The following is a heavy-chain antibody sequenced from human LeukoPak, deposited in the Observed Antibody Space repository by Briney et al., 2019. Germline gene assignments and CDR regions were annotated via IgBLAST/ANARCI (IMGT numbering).Heavy chain of an antibody. V-gene: IGHV3-30*02. CDR1: GFTFSSYG. CDR3: AKESLKTGELDY. CDR2: IRYDGSNK. D-gene: IGHD7-27*01. Sequence: GGSLTLSCAASGFTFSSYGMHWVRQAPGKGLEWVAFIRYDGSNKYYADSVKGRFTISRDNSKNTLYLQMNSLRAEDTAVYYCAKESLKTGELDYWGQGTLVTVSS. J-gene: IGHJ4*02.